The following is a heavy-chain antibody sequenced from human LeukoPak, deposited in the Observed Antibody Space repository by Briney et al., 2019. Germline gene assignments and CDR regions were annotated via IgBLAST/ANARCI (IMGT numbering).Heavy chain of an antibody. V-gene: IGHV1-8*01. D-gene: IGHD5-12*01. CDR1: GYTFISYD. Sequence: ASVKVSCKASGYTFISYDINWVRQATGQGLEWMGWMNPNSGDTGYAQKFQGRITMTRNTPISTAYMELSSLRSEDTAVYYCARGGGGYSGYGGYYYYYMDVWGKGATLTVSS. CDR3: ARGGGGYSGYGGYYYYYMDV. CDR2: MNPNSGDT. J-gene: IGHJ6*03.